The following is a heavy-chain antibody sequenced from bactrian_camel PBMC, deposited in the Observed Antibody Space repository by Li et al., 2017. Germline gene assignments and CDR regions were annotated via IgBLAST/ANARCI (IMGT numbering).Heavy chain of an antibody. CDR2: INRDGIT. D-gene: IGHD2*01. CDR1: GFTFSTYD. J-gene: IGHJ4*01. V-gene: IGHV3S10*01. Sequence: VQLVESGGGSVQTGGSLRLSCVASGFTFSTYDMTWVRQASGKGLEWVSGINRDGITYYETPVKGRFTISRDNGGNTLYLQLNSLKSEDTGMYYCVKEHYSGGYWARSEYSYWGQGTQVTVS. CDR3: VKEHYSGGYWARSEYSY.